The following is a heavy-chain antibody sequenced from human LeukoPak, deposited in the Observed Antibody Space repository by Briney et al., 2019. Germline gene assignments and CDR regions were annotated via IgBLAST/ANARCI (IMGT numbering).Heavy chain of an antibody. CDR1: GFTFSSYA. D-gene: IGHD3-22*01. Sequence: GGSLRLSCAASGFTFSSYAMSWVRQAPGKGLEWVSAISGSGGSTYYAHSVKGRFTISRDNSKRPLYLQMNSQRAEDTAVYYCAKGLYCDSSGYYDDAFDIWGEGTMVTVSS. J-gene: IGHJ3*02. CDR2: ISGSGGST. V-gene: IGHV3-23*01. CDR3: AKGLYCDSSGYYDDAFDI.